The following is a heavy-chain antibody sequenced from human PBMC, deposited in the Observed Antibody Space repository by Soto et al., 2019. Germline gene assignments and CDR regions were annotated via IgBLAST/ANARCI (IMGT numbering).Heavy chain of an antibody. Sequence: ASVKVSCKASGYTFTGYYMHWVRQAPGQGLEWMGWINPNSGGTNYAQKFQGWVTMTRVTSISTAYMELSRLRSDDTAVYYCARDKGGSVMVRGVISSYYFDYWGQGTLVTVSS. CDR2: INPNSGGT. CDR1: GYTFTGYY. V-gene: IGHV1-2*04. J-gene: IGHJ4*02. CDR3: ARDKGGSVMVRGVISSYYFDY. D-gene: IGHD3-10*01.